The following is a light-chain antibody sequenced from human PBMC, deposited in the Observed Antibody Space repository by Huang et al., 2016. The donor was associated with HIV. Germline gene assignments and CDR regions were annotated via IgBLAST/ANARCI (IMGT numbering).Light chain of an antibody. CDR2: AAS. Sequence: DIQMTQSPSSVTASVGDRVTITCRASQGIDSWLAWYQQRPGKAPKVLIYAASSLQGGVPSRFSGSGSETDFSLTINTLQPEDFATYYCLQTNSFPYTFGQGTNLEI. J-gene: IGKJ2*01. CDR3: LQTNSFPYT. V-gene: IGKV1D-12*01. CDR1: QGIDSW.